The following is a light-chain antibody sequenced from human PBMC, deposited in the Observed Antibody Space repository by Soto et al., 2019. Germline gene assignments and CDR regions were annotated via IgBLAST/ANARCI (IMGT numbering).Light chain of an antibody. CDR1: QSICSSF. Sequence: EIVLRQSPGILSLSPEERASLSCRASQSICSSFLAWYQQKPGQAPRLLIYGASSRATCIPDSFSGTGSETDFTLTISRLEPEDFAVYYCQQYDNSPITFGQGTRLALK. CDR2: GAS. J-gene: IGKJ5*01. V-gene: IGKV3-20*01. CDR3: QQYDNSPIT.